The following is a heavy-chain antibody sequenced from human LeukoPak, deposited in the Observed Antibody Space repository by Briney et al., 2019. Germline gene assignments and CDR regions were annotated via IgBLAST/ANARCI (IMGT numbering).Heavy chain of an antibody. CDR2: IDGDGTGT. CDR1: GFTFGTYW. Sequence: QSGGSLRLSCTASGFTFGTYWMHWARHPPGKGLVWVSRIDGDGTGTDYADSVKGRFTVSRDNAKNTVYLQMNSLTAEDTSTYYCVRDNWGLDYWGQGTLVTVSS. D-gene: IGHD7-27*01. V-gene: IGHV3-74*01. J-gene: IGHJ4*02. CDR3: VRDNWGLDY.